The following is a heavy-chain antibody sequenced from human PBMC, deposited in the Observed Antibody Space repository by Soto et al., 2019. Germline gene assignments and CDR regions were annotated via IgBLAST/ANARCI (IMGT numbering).Heavy chain of an antibody. D-gene: IGHD6-13*01. CDR3: AKDWGPYGSSQDLHY. Sequence: GGSLRLSCAASGITFSTYAMSWVRQAPGKGLEWVSTITGRADTTYYADSVRGRFTVSRDNSNNTLYLQMNSLRAEDTAMYYCAKDWGPYGSSQDLHYWGQGTLVTVSS. V-gene: IGHV3-23*01. CDR2: ITGRADTT. J-gene: IGHJ4*02. CDR1: GITFSTYA.